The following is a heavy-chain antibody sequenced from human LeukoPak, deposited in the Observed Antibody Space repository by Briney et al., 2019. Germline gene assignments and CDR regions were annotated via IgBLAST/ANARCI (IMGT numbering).Heavy chain of an antibody. CDR3: ARVSGSGIHY. Sequence: PSETLFLTCTVSGGSISSYYWSWIRQPPGKGLEWIGYIYYSGSTNYNPSLKSRVTISVDTSKNQFSLKLSSVTAADTAVYYCARVSGSGIHYWGQGTLVTVSS. CDR2: IYYSGST. J-gene: IGHJ4*02. CDR1: GGSISSYY. D-gene: IGHD3-10*01. V-gene: IGHV4-59*01.